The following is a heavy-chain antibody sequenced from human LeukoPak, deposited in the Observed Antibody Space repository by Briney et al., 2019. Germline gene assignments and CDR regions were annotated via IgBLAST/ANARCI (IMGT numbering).Heavy chain of an antibody. CDR2: INPNTGDT. Sequence: ASVKVSCKASGYTFTGYYMHWVRKTPGQGLEWMGWINPNTGDTNYGRKFQGRVTMTRDTSINTAYMELRSPRSDDTAVYYCARSRRVGNGEYPDYWGQGTLVTVSS. D-gene: IGHD3-10*01. V-gene: IGHV1-2*02. CDR1: GYTFTGYY. J-gene: IGHJ4*02. CDR3: ARSRRVGNGEYPDY.